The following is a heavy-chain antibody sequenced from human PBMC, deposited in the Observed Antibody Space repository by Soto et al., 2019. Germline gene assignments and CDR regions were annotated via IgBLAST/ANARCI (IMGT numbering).Heavy chain of an antibody. V-gene: IGHV4-31*03. CDR1: GGSISSGGYY. Sequence: SETLSLTCTVSGGSISSGGYYWSWIRQHPGKGLEWIGEINHSGSTNYNPSLKSRVTISVDTSKNQFSLKLSSVTAADTAVYYCARAYDSSGYYLLDGTFDIWGQGTMVTVSS. D-gene: IGHD3-22*01. CDR3: ARAYDSSGYYLLDGTFDI. J-gene: IGHJ3*02. CDR2: INHSGST.